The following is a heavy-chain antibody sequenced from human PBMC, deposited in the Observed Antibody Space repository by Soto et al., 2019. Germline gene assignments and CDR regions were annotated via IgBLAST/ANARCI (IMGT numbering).Heavy chain of an antibody. V-gene: IGHV4-31*03. CDR2: IHASGGT. J-gene: IGHJ4*02. Sequence: SETLSLTCTVSGGSLSSGSYYWTWIRQHPGKGLEWIGYIHASGGTYYNPSLKSRVTISIDTSKNQFSLNLISVTAADTAVYYGARDPCSGASCYFGDLAYWGQGAQVTVSS. CDR1: GGSLSSGSYY. CDR3: ARDPCSGASCYFGDLAY. D-gene: IGHD2-15*01.